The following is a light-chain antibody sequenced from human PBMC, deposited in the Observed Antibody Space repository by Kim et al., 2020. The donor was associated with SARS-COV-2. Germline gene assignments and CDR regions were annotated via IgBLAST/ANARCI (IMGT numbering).Light chain of an antibody. Sequence: SSELTQDPAVSVALGQTVKITCQGDSLRSYYASWYQQKPGQAPVLVIYGKNNRPSGIPDRFSGSSSVNTASLTITGAQAEDEADYYCNSRDSSGDYLDRVFGGGTQLTVL. J-gene: IGLJ3*02. CDR1: SLRSYY. CDR3: NSRDSSGDYLDRV. V-gene: IGLV3-19*01. CDR2: GKN.